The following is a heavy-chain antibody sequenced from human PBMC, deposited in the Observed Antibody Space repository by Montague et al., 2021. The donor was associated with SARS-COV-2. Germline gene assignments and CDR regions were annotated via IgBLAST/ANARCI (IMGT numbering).Heavy chain of an antibody. CDR1: VRSHSSGAYD. V-gene: IGHV4-31*03. J-gene: IGHJ2*01. CDR2: PYYGGST. Sequence: TLSLTCIVSVRSHSSGAYDWSWIRQHPGKVLVWIRFPYYGGSTYYNPSLKSRVTISVETSKNQFSLKLSSVTAADTAVYYCARVWGGYCSGGSCYRGWYFDLWGRGTLVTSSS. CDR3: ARVWGGYCSGGSCYRGWYFDL. D-gene: IGHD2-15*01.